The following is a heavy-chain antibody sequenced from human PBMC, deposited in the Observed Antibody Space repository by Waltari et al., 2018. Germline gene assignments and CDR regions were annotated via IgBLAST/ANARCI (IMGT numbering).Heavy chain of an antibody. CDR2: INHGGST. J-gene: IGHJ5*02. CDR1: GGSLRGYY. V-gene: IGHV4-34*01. D-gene: IGHD6-13*01. Sequence: QVQLQQWGAGLLKPSETLSLTCAVYGGSLRGYYWSWIRQPPGKGLEWIGEINHGGSTNYNPSLMTLVTISVDTSKNQFSLKLNSLTAADTAVYYCARNDGSSRLNWFDPWGQGTLVTVSS. CDR3: ARNDGSSRLNWFDP.